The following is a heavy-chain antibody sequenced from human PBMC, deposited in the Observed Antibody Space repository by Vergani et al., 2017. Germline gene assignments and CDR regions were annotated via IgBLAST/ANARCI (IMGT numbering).Heavy chain of an antibody. CDR3: AKHDYDFWSGYYALRYFDY. CDR2: ISWNSGSI. D-gene: IGHD3-3*01. V-gene: IGHV3-9*01. CDR1: GFTFDDYA. J-gene: IGHJ4*02. Sequence: EVQLVESGGGLVQPGRSLRLSCAASGFTFDDYAMHWVRQAPGKGLEWVSGISWNSGSIGYADSVKGRFTISRDNSKNTLYLQMNSLRAEDTAVYYCAKHDYDFWSGYYALRYFDYWGQGTLVTVSS.